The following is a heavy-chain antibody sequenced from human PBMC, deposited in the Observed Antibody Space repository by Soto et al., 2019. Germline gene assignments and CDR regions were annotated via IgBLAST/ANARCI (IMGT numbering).Heavy chain of an antibody. CDR2: IYSTGTT. D-gene: IGHD3-10*01. V-gene: IGHV3-53*01. CDR1: GFTVGNNY. Sequence: EVQLVESGGGLIQPGGSLKLSWAASGFTVGNNYMSWVRQAPGKGLEWVPLIYSTGTTKYADSVKGRFTVSRDNAKNTLYLQMNSLRAEDTAVYYCAKDGRGSGSHYNSFGYWGQGTLVTVSS. CDR3: AKDGRGSGSHYNSFGY. J-gene: IGHJ4*02.